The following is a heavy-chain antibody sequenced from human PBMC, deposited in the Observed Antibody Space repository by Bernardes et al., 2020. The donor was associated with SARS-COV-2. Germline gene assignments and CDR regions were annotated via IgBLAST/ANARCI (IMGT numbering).Heavy chain of an antibody. CDR1: GYSIISGYY. CDR2: IYHGGTT. V-gene: IGHV4-38-2*01. J-gene: IGHJ4*02. Sequence: SETLSLTCGVSGYSIISGYYWGWIRQPPGKGLEWIGSIYHGGTTYYNPSLRSRVTMSVDTSKNQFSLKLSSVTAADTAVYYCAQTLYYYDSESYSPLGYWGQGILVTVSS. CDR3: AQTLYYYDSESYSPLGY. D-gene: IGHD3-10*01.